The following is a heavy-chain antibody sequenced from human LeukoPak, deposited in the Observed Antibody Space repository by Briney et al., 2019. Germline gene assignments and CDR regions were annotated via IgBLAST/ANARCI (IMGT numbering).Heavy chain of an antibody. CDR2: INSSGST. CDR3: ARAGDGYTSDY. J-gene: IGHJ4*02. V-gene: IGHV4-61*02. D-gene: IGHD5-24*01. CDR1: GGSISSGSYY. Sequence: SETLSLTCTVSGGSISSGSYYWSWIRQPAGKGLEWIGRINSSGSTNYNPSLKSRVTLSVDTSKNQFSLKLSSVTAADTAVYYCARAGDGYTSDYWGQGTLVTVSS.